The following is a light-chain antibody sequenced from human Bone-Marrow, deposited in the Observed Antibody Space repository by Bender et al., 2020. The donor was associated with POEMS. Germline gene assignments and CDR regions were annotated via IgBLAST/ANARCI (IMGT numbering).Light chain of an antibody. CDR2: HVS. V-gene: IGLV2-14*03. J-gene: IGLJ3*02. Sequence: QSALTQPASMSGSPGQSITIACTGTSSDVGASNFVSWYQQHPGKAPKLILSHVSNRPSGISDRFSGSKSGNTAFLTVSGLQADDEADYFCSSYTGSNNKVFGGGTQLTVL. CDR3: SSYTGSNNKV. CDR1: SSDVGASNF.